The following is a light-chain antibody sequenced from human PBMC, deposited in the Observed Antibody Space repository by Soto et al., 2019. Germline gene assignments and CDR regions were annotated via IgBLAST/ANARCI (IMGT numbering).Light chain of an antibody. CDR2: DAS. Sequence: DIQMTQSPYTLYASVGDRVTITCRASQSVISWVAWYQQKPGKAPKLLISDASTLDTGVPSRFSGSGSETEFTLTISSLQPDDFATYYCQQYHRFFSFGPGTKVDVK. V-gene: IGKV1-5*01. CDR3: QQYHRFFS. J-gene: IGKJ3*01. CDR1: QSVISW.